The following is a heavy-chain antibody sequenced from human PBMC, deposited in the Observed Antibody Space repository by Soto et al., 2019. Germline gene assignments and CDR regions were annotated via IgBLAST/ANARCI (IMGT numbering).Heavy chain of an antibody. D-gene: IGHD1-26*01. J-gene: IGHJ4*02. CDR2: ISYDGSDK. CDR1: GFTFSSYA. CDR3: ARAMTIVGAAGY. Sequence: GGSLRLSCAASGFTFSSYAMHWVRQAPGKGLEWVAVISYDGSDKYYADSVKGRFTISRDNSKNTLYLQMNSLRAEDTAVYYCARAMTIVGAAGYWGQGTLVTVSS. V-gene: IGHV3-30-3*01.